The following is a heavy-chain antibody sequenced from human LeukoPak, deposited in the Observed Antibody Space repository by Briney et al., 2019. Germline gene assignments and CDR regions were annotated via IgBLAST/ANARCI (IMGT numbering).Heavy chain of an antibody. Sequence: PGGSLRLFCAASGFTFSDYYMSWIRHAPGKGLEWVSYISSSGSTIYYADSVKGRFTISRDNAKNSLYLQMNSLRAEDTAVYYCAREGFGDYTYFDYWGQGTLVTVSS. D-gene: IGHD4-17*01. J-gene: IGHJ4*02. CDR3: AREGFGDYTYFDY. CDR1: GFTFSDYY. V-gene: IGHV3-11*01. CDR2: ISSSGSTI.